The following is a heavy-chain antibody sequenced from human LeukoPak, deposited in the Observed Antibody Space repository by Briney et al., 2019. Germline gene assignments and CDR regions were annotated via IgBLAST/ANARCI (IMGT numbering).Heavy chain of an antibody. V-gene: IGHV4-59*08. D-gene: IGHD6-19*01. J-gene: IGHJ4*02. CDR1: GGSISSYY. CDR3: AISSGWYYFDY. Sequence: SETLSLTCTVSGGSISSYYWSWIRQPPGKGLEWIGYIYYSGSTNYNPSLKSRVTISVDTSKIQFSLKLSSVTAADTAVYYCAISSGWYYFDYWGQGTLVTVSS. CDR2: IYYSGST.